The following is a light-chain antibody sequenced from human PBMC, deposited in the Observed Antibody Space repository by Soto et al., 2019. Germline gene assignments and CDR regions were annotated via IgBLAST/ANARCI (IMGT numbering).Light chain of an antibody. CDR2: DAS. Sequence: EIVLTQSPGTLSLSQGERATLSCRASQSVTSGYLAWYQQKPGQAPRLLIYDASSRAPGIPDRFSGSGSGTDFTLTIGRLEPEDSAVYYCQQYGNSPQTFGQGTKVDIK. CDR3: QQYGNSPQT. V-gene: IGKV3-20*01. J-gene: IGKJ1*01. CDR1: QSVTSGY.